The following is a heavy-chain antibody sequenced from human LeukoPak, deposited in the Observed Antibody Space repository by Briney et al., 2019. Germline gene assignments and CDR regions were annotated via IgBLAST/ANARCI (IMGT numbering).Heavy chain of an antibody. Sequence: VASVKVSCKASGFTFTSSAVQWVRQARGQRLEWIGWIVVGSGTTNYAQKFQERVTITRDMSTSTAYMELSSLRSEDTAVYYCAADPGHYGDYDFDYWAREPWSPSPQ. CDR3: AADPGHYGDYDFDY. D-gene: IGHD4-17*01. CDR1: GFTFTSSA. V-gene: IGHV1-58*01. CDR2: IVVGSGTT. J-gene: IGHJ4*02.